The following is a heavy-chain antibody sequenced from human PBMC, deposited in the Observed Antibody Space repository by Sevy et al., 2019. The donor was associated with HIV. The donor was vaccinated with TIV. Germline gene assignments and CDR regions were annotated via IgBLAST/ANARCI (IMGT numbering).Heavy chain of an antibody. CDR1: GLTVGDHY. V-gene: IGHV3-72*01. D-gene: IGHD1-1*01. J-gene: IGHJ4*02. CDR2: TKNKANTYTT. CDR3: VGSNKNDDPNS. Sequence: GGSLRLSCAASGLTVGDHYMDWVRQAPGKGLEWVGRTKNKANTYTTEYAASVKGRFTISSDDSWNSMYLQMNSLKTDDTAVYYCVGSNKNDDPNSWGQGTLVTVSS.